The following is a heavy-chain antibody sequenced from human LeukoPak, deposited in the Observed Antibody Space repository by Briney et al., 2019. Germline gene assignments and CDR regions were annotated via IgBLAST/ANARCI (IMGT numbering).Heavy chain of an antibody. CDR3: ARLRTYGDYALNY. V-gene: IGHV5-10-1*01. CDR2: IDPSDSYT. D-gene: IGHD4-17*01. J-gene: IGHJ4*02. CDR1: GYSFTSYW. Sequence: GESLRISCKGSGYSFTSYWINWVRQMPGKGLEWMGRIDPSDSYTTYSPSFQGRVTISVDKSISTAYLQWSSLRASDSAMYYCARLRTYGDYALNYWGQGTLVTVSS.